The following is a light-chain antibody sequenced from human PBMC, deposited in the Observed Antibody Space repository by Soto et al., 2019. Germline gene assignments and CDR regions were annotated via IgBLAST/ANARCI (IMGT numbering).Light chain of an antibody. Sequence: DIQMTQSPASLSASVGDRVTIXXRASENINFXXHXYQXKPGKAPKLLIYAASTLQSGVPSXXXXSGSGTDFTLTLNSLQPXXXXTXYCXQGYSTPWTXXXXTXXEIK. CDR2: AAS. CDR1: ENINFX. CDR3: XQGYSTPWT. J-gene: IGKJ1*01. V-gene: IGKV1-39*01.